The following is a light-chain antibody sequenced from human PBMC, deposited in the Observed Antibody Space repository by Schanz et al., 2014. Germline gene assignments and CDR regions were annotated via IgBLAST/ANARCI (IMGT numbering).Light chain of an antibody. V-gene: IGKV1-39*01. Sequence: DIQMTPSPSSLSASVGDRVTITCRASQSISSYLNWYQQKPGKAPKLLIYAASSLQSGVPSRFSGSGSGTDFTLTISSLQPDDFATYYCQQYDTYTWTFGQGTKVEIK. CDR1: QSISSY. CDR3: QQYDTYTWT. CDR2: AAS. J-gene: IGKJ1*01.